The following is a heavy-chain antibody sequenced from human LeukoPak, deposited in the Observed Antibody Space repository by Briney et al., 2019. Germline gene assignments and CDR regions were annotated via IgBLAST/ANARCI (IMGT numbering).Heavy chain of an antibody. J-gene: IGHJ4*02. CDR1: GFTLSSNE. V-gene: IGHV3-23*01. Sequence: GGSLRLSCTGSGFTLSSNEMSWIRQAPGKGLEWVSSIDYSGDSPYYADSVKGRFTMSRDNSKNIVYLQLSTLRPEDTALYYCTRNSGWYGISWGQGTQVTVSS. D-gene: IGHD6-19*01. CDR2: IDYSGDSP. CDR3: TRNSGWYGIS.